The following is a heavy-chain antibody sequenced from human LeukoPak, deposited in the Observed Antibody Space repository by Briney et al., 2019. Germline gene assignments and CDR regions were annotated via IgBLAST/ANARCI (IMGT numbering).Heavy chain of an antibody. Sequence: SETLSLTCTVSGYSISSGYYWGWIRQPPGKGLEWIGSIYHSGSTYYNPSLKSRVTISVDTSKNQFSLKLSSVTAADTAVYYCARQGSGSYYYFDYWGQGTLVTVSS. CDR3: ARQGSGSYYYFDY. J-gene: IGHJ4*02. D-gene: IGHD1-26*01. V-gene: IGHV4-38-2*02. CDR1: GYSISSGYY. CDR2: IYHSGST.